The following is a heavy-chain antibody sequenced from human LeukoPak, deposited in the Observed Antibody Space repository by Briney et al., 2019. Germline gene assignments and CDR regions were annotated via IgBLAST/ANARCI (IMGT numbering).Heavy chain of an antibody. V-gene: IGHV3-30-3*01. J-gene: IGHJ4*02. CDR3: AREFSYGSGSYSY. Sequence: PGRSLRLSCAASGFTFSSYAMHWVRQAPGKGLEWVAVISYDGSNKYYADSVKGRFTISRDNSKNTLYLQMNSLRAEDTAVYYCAREFSYGSGSYSYWGQGTLVTVSS. CDR2: ISYDGSNK. CDR1: GFTFSSYA. D-gene: IGHD3-10*01.